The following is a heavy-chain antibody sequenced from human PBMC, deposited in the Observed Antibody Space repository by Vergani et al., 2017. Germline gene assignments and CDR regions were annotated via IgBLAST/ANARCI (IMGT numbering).Heavy chain of an antibody. CDR3: SKYLRDSTDGLPDS. D-gene: IGHD2-21*02. Sequence: QVQLVESAVGVVQPGGSLRLSCAESGDTFSNFGMHWIRQAPGKGLEWLSYIGKDGINTRYRDAVKGRFTVSRDNSKDILYLQMDSLRSEDTALYYCSKYLRDSTDGLPDSWGPGTLVIVSS. J-gene: IGHJ4*02. CDR2: IGKDGINT. V-gene: IGHV3-30*02. CDR1: GDTFSNFG.